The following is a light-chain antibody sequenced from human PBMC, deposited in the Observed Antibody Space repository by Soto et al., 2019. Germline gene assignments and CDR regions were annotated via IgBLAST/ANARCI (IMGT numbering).Light chain of an antibody. Sequence: IVLTQSPGTLSLSXXXXXTLSCRASQPVNSGYLAWYQQKPGQAPRLLMYGVSTRDTGIPDRFSGSGAGTDFTLTISRLEPGDFAVYYCQVYGSSPKTFGQGTKVEFK. J-gene: IGKJ1*01. CDR3: QVYGSSPKT. CDR2: GVS. CDR1: QPVNSGY. V-gene: IGKV3-20*01.